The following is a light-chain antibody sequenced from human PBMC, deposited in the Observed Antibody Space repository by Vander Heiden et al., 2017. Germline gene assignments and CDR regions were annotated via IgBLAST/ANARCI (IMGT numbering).Light chain of an antibody. CDR1: QSVSSN. J-gene: IGKJ1*01. V-gene: IGKV3-15*01. CDR3: QQYNNWPRT. Sequence: DIVMPQSPATLSVSPGGRATLSCTASQSVSSNLAWYQQKPGQAPRLLIYGASTRATGIPARFSGSGSGTEFTLTISSLQSEDFAVYYCQQYNNWPRTFGQGTKVEIK. CDR2: GAS.